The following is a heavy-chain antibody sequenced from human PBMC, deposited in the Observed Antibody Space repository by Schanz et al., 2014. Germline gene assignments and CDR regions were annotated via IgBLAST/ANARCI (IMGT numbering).Heavy chain of an antibody. J-gene: IGHJ4*02. D-gene: IGHD3-22*01. CDR3: VRDGDERLVVIFDQ. Sequence: QVQLVQSGAEVQKPGASVMLSCKTSGYSFNLFGVIWVRQAPGQGLEWMGWISAYNGNMNYAPKFQGRVTMTTDTSTSTAYMELRNLRSDDTAVYYCVRDGDERLVVIFDQWGQGTLVTVSS. CDR1: GYSFNLFG. CDR2: ISAYNGNM. V-gene: IGHV1-18*04.